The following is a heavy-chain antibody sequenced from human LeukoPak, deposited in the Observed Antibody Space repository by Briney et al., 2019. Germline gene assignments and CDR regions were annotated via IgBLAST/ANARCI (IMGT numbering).Heavy chain of an antibody. CDR3: TTYYYDSSGYLNYYYMDV. CDR2: IKSKTDGGTT. CDR1: GFTFSNAW. Sequence: PGGSLRLSCAASGFTFSNAWMSWVRQAPGKGLEWVGRIKSKTDGGTTDYAAPVKGRFTISRDDSKNTLYLQMNSLKTEDTAVYYCTTYYYDSSGYLNYYYMDVWGKGTTVTVSS. V-gene: IGHV3-15*01. D-gene: IGHD3-22*01. J-gene: IGHJ6*03.